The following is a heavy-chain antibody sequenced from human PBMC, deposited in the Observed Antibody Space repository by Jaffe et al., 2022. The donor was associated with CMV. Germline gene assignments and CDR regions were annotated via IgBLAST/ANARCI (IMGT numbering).Heavy chain of an antibody. V-gene: IGHV4-59*08. CDR2: ILSGGIT. Sequence: QVQLQESGPGLVKSSETLSLTCTVSGGSVSSYSWSWIRQPPGKGLEWIGYILSGGITNSNPSLKSRVTVSLVTSKNQVSLKLTSVTAADTAAYYCARHVASGSHYWFDPWGQGNLVIVSS. CDR3: ARHVASGSHYWFDP. J-gene: IGHJ5*02. CDR1: GGSVSSYS. D-gene: IGHD1-26*01.